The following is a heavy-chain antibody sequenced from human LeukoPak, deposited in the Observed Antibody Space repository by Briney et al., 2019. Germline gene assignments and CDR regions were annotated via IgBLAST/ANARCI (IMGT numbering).Heavy chain of an antibody. Sequence: GASVKVSCKASGYTFTGYYMHWVRQAPGQGLEWMGWINPNSGGTKYAQKFQGRVTMTRDTSISTACMELSRLRSDDTAVYYCARQALWFFDHWGQGTLVTVSS. J-gene: IGHJ4*02. D-gene: IGHD2-21*01. V-gene: IGHV1-2*02. CDR1: GYTFTGYY. CDR3: ARQALWFFDH. CDR2: INPNSGGT.